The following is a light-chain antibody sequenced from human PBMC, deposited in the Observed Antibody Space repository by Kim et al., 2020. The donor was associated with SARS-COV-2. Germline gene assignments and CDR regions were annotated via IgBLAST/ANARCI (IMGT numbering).Light chain of an antibody. CDR2: NNN. V-gene: IGLV1-44*01. J-gene: IGLJ3*02. Sequence: QSVMTQPPSASGTPGQRVTISCSGSSSNIGSNTVNWYQQVPGTAPKLLIYNNNQWPSGVPDRFSGSKSGTSASLAISGLQSEDEADYYCAAWDNSLNGPVFGGGTQLTVL. CDR1: SSNIGSNT. CDR3: AAWDNSLNGPV.